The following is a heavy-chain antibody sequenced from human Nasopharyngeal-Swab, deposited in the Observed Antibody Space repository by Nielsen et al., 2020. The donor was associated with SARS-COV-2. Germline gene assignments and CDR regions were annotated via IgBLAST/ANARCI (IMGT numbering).Heavy chain of an antibody. CDR2: ISYDGSNK. J-gene: IGHJ6*03. Sequence: GESLKISCAASGFTFSSYGMHWVRQAPGKGLKWVAVISYDGSNKYYADSVKGRFTISRDNSKNTLYLQMNSLRAEDTAVYYCAKEGFGYDILTGYYTNMDVWGKGTTVTVSS. V-gene: IGHV3-30*18. D-gene: IGHD3-9*01. CDR1: GFTFSSYG. CDR3: AKEGFGYDILTGYYTNMDV.